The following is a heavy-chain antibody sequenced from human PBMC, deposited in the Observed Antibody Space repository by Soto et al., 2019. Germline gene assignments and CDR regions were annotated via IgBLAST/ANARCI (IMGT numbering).Heavy chain of an antibody. CDR2: ISGSGGST. CDR3: AKDGGYYDSSGYSAFDY. J-gene: IGHJ4*02. CDR1: GFTFSSYA. V-gene: IGHV3-23*01. D-gene: IGHD3-22*01. Sequence: GGSLRLSCAASGFTFSSYAMSWVRQAPGKGLEWVSAISGSGGSTYYADSVKGRFTISRDNSKNTLYLQMNSLRAEDTSVYYCAKDGGYYDSSGYSAFDYWGQGTLVTVSS.